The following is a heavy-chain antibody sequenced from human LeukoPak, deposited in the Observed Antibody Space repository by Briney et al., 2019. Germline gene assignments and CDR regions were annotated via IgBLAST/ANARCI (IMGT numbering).Heavy chain of an antibody. Sequence: SVKVSCKASGCTFSSYAISWVRQAPGPGLEWMGGVITIFGTANYAQKFQGRVTITADESTSTAYMELSSVRSEDTAVYYCARDPSRYCSGGSCYAGLAFYIWGQGTMVTVSS. D-gene: IGHD2-15*01. V-gene: IGHV1-69*13. J-gene: IGHJ3*02. CDR2: VITIFGTA. CDR1: GCTFSSYA. CDR3: ARDPSRYCSGGSCYAGLAFYI.